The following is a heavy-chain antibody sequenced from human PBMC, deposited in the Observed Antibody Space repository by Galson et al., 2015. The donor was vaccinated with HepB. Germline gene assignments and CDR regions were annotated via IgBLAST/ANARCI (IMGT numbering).Heavy chain of an antibody. J-gene: IGHJ3*02. CDR2: IWYDGSNK. Sequence: SLRLSCAASGFTFSSYGMHWVRQAPGKGLEWVAVIWYDGSNKYYADSVKGRFTISRDNSKNALYLQMNSLRAEDTAVYYCAREPNREDAFDIWGQGTMVTVSS. V-gene: IGHV3-33*01. CDR3: AREPNREDAFDI. D-gene: IGHD1-26*01. CDR1: GFTFSSYG.